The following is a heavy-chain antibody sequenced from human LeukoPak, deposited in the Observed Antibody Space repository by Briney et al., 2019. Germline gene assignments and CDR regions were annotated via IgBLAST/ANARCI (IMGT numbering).Heavy chain of an antibody. Sequence: SETLSLTCAVYGGSFSGYYWSWIRQPPGEGLEWIGEINHSGSTNYNPSLKSRVTISVDTSKNQFSLKLSSVTAADTAVYYCARRSGIAPFDIWGQGTMVTVSS. CDR2: INHSGST. V-gene: IGHV4-34*01. J-gene: IGHJ3*02. D-gene: IGHD6-13*01. CDR1: GGSFSGYY. CDR3: ARRSGIAPFDI.